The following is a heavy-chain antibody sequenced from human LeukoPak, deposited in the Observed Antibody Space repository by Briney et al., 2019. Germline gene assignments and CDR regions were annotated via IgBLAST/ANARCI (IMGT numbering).Heavy chain of an antibody. J-gene: IGHJ4*02. CDR2: IWYDGSNK. Sequence: GGSLRLSCAASGFTFSSYAMSWVRQAPGKGLEWVAVIWYDGSNKYYADSVKGRFTISRDNSMNTLYLQMNSLRAEDTALYYCAKDLDVYGSGSYYKGFDYWGQGTLVTVSS. V-gene: IGHV3-33*06. CDR3: AKDLDVYGSGSYYKGFDY. CDR1: GFTFSSYA. D-gene: IGHD3-10*01.